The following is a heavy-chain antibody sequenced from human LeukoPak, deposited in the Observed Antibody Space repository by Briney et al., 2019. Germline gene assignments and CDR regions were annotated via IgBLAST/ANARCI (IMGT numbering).Heavy chain of an antibody. V-gene: IGHV4-4*09. CDR2: IYTSGST. J-gene: IGHJ6*03. CDR3: AHTRVFCSSTSCSTSLYYYYYMDV. Sequence: PSETLSLTCTVSGGSISTYYWSWIRQPPGKGLEWIGYIYTSGSTNYNPSLKSRVTISVDTSKNQFSLKLSSVTAADTAVYYCAHTRVFCSSTSCSTSLYYYYYMDVWGKGTTVTVSS. CDR1: GGSISTYY. D-gene: IGHD2-2*01.